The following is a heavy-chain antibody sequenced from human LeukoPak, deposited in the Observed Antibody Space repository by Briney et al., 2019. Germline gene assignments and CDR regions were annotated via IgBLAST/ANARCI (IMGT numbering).Heavy chain of an antibody. D-gene: IGHD6-13*01. J-gene: IGHJ5*02. CDR1: GYTFTGYY. Sequence: ASVKVSCKASGYTFTGYYMHWVRQAPGQGLEWMGWINPNSGGTNYAQKFQGRVTMTRDTSISTAYMELSRLSSDDTAVYYCARDLLEVLGSSWFYNWFDPWGQGTLVTVSS. CDR3: ARDLLEVLGSSWFYNWFDP. CDR2: INPNSGGT. V-gene: IGHV1-2*02.